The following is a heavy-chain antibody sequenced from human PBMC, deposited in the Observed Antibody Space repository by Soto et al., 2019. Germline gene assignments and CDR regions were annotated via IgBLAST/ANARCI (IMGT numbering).Heavy chain of an antibody. CDR1: GFTFSNYA. D-gene: IGHD2-21*02. V-gene: IGHV3-23*01. CDR2: ISAGGDRT. CDR3: ATQLGVTTATPLY. Sequence: EVQVLESGGGLVQPGGSLRVSCAASGFTFSNYAMSWVRQAPGKGLEWVSGISAGGDRTAYADSVKGRFTISRDNSKNTLYLQMNSLRDEDTAVYSCATQLGVTTATPLYWGRGTLVTVSS. J-gene: IGHJ4*02.